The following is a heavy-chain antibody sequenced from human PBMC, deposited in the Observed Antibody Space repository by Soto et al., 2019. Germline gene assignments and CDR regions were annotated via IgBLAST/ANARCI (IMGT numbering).Heavy chain of an antibody. Sequence: SATRSLTSAVSGGSFTSNNWWTWGLQPPGQGLEWMGEIYRTGSTNCKPTLTGRVTITLDKSESRFSLEVTSVTDSDTALYYSESRGPGTCVDYWGQGTLVTVSS. J-gene: IGHJ4*02. CDR1: GGSFTSNNW. D-gene: IGHD1-7*01. CDR3: ESRGPGTCVDY. CDR2: IYRTGST. V-gene: IGHV4-4*02.